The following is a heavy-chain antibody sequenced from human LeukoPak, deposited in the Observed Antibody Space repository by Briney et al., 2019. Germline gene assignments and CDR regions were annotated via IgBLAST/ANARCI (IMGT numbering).Heavy chain of an antibody. D-gene: IGHD3-10*01. J-gene: IGHJ2*01. CDR1: GGSISSGNW. V-gene: IGHV4-4*02. CDR2: IYHSGST. Sequence: SETLSLTCAVSGGSISSGNWWSWVRQPPGKGLEWIGEIYHSGSTNYNPSLKSRVTISVDKSRNQFSLRLSSVTAADAAVYYCARGMVRYWYFDLWGRGTLVTVSS. CDR3: ARGMVRYWYFDL.